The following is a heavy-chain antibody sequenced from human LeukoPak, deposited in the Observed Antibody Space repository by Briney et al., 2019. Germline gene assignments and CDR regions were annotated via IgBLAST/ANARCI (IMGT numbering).Heavy chain of an antibody. Sequence: SETLSLTCAVYGGSFSGYYWSWIRQPPGKGLEWIGEMNHSGSTNYNPSLKSRVTLSVDTSKNQLSLKLSSVTAADTAVYYCARGIGYSSSWSNPLDIWGQGTMVTVSS. CDR3: ARGIGYSSSWSNPLDI. J-gene: IGHJ3*02. V-gene: IGHV4-34*01. CDR1: GGSFSGYY. D-gene: IGHD6-13*01. CDR2: MNHSGST.